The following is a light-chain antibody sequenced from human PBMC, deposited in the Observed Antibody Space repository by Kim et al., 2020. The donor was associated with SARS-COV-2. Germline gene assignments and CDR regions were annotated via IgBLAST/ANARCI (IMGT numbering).Light chain of an antibody. J-gene: IGLJ3*02. CDR3: AAWDDRLKEV. CDR1: SSNIGSNT. CDR2: GNN. V-gene: IGLV1-44*01. Sequence: PGQRVTISCSGSSSNIGSNTVNWYQQLPGTAPKLLIYGNNQRPSGVPDRFSGSKSGTSASLVISGLQSEDEADYYCAAWDDRLKEVFGGGTQLTVL.